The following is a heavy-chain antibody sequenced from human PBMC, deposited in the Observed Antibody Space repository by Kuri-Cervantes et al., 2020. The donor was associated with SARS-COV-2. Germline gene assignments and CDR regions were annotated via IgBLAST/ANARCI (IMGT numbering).Heavy chain of an antibody. D-gene: IGHD3-10*01. J-gene: IGHJ6*02. CDR1: EFNFRYYG. CDR3: AKPGSVRGIIREDHYGLDV. Sequence: GESLKISCVASEFNFRYYGMYWVRQGPGTGLEWMAVISHDGRHTSYGVSVKGRFTISRDNSKNTLYLQMNNLRPEDTAVYYCAKPGSVRGIIREDHYGLDVWGQGTTVTVSS. CDR2: ISHDGRHT. V-gene: IGHV3-30*18.